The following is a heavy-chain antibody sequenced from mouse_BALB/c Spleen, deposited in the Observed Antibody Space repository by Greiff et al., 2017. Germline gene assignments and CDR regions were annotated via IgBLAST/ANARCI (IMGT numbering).Heavy chain of an antibody. CDR1: GFNIKDYY. Sequence: VHVKQSGAELVRSGASVKLSCTASGFNIKDYYMHWVKQRPEQGLEWIGWIDPENGDTEYAPKFQGKATMTADTSSNTAYLQLSSLTSEDTAVYYCNAYYGSSLYAMDYWGQGTSVTVSS. CDR3: NAYYGSSLYAMDY. CDR2: IDPENGDT. D-gene: IGHD1-1*01. V-gene: IGHV14-4*02. J-gene: IGHJ4*01.